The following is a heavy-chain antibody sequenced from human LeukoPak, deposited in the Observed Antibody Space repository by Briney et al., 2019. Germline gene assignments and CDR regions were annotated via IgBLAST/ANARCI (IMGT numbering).Heavy chain of an antibody. Sequence: SETLSLSCAVYGGSFSGYYLNWIRQPPGKGLEWIGEINRGGSTNYNPSLKSRITISVDTSKNQFSLKLTSVTAADTAVYYCARNYNCGRYFFDSWGQGILVTVSS. CDR1: GGSFSGYY. V-gene: IGHV4-34*01. CDR3: ARNYNCGRYFFDS. J-gene: IGHJ4*02. CDR2: INRGGST. D-gene: IGHD1-20*01.